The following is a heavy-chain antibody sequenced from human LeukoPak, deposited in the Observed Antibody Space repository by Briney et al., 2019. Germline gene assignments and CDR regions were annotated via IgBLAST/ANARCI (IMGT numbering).Heavy chain of an antibody. CDR3: AKTGTPWYYFDY. V-gene: IGHV3-11*01. J-gene: IGHJ4*02. D-gene: IGHD1-1*01. CDR2: ISSGGSTI. Sequence: PGGSLRLSCAASGFTFNDYYMNWIRQAPGKGLEWVSYISSGGSTIYYADSVEGRFTISRDDAKKSLHLQINSLRAEDTAVYYCAKTGTPWYYFDYWGQGTLVTVSS. CDR1: GFTFNDYY.